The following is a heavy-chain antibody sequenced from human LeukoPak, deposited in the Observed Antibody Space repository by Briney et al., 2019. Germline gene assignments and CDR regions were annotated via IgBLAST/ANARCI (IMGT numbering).Heavy chain of an antibody. Sequence: SGGSLRLFCAASGFKFSNAWMSWVRQAPGKGLELDGRIKSKSDGGTTDYAAPVKGRFTISRDDSKNTLDLQMKKLKTEDKAVYYCTSSRRGPDAYWGQGTLVTVSS. CDR1: GFKFSNAW. J-gene: IGHJ4*02. CDR2: IKSKSDGGTT. D-gene: IGHD3/OR15-3a*01. CDR3: TSSRRGPDAY. V-gene: IGHV3-15*01.